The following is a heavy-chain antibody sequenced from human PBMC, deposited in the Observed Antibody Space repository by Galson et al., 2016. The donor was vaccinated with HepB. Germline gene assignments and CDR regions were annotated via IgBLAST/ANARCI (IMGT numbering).Heavy chain of an antibody. J-gene: IGHJ6*03. CDR3: ARDSLESAGIAPRPSDIWDYSYYYYMDV. CDR1: DYKFITHG. V-gene: IGHV1-18*04. CDR2: ISAYNGNT. Sequence: SVKVSCKASDYKFITHGISWVRQAPGQGLEWMGWISAYNGNTNYAQNLQGRVTMTTDTSTSTAYMELRSLRYDDTAVYYCARDSLESAGIAPRPSDIWDYSYYYYMDVWGTGTTVTVSS. D-gene: IGHD6-6*01.